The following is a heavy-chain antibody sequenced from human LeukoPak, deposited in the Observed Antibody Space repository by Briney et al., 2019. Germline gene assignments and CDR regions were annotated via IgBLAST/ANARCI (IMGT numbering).Heavy chain of an antibody. Sequence: GGSLRLSCAASGFTFSSYWMSWVRQAPGKGLEWVANIKQDGSEKYYADSVKGRFTISRDNAKNSLYLQMNSLRAEDTAVYYCARVGGTLAFDYWGQGTLVTVSS. CDR3: ARVGGTLAFDY. D-gene: IGHD3-3*01. V-gene: IGHV3-7*01. CDR2: IKQDGSEK. CDR1: GFTFSSYW. J-gene: IGHJ4*02.